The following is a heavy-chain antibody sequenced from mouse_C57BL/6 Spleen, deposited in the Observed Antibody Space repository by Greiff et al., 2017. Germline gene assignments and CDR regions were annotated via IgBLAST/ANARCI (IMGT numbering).Heavy chain of an antibody. CDR1: GYTFTSYW. V-gene: IGHV1-55*01. J-gene: IGHJ2*01. CDR2: IYPGSGST. D-gene: IGHD2-3*01. Sequence: QVQLQQPGAELVKPGASVKMSCKASGYTFTSYWITWVKQRPGQGLEWIGDIYPGSGSTNYNEKFKSKATLTVDTSSSTAYMQLSSLTSEDSAVYYCARDGDGTGYFDYWGQGTTLTVSS. CDR3: ARDGDGTGYFDY.